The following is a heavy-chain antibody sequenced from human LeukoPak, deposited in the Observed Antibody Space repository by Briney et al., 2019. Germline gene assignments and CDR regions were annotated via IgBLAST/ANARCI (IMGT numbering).Heavy chain of an antibody. J-gene: IGHJ4*02. CDR2: IYTSGST. V-gene: IGHV4-61*02. D-gene: IGHD3-16*02. CDR3: ARLKYRSYLDY. CDR1: GGSISSGSYY. Sequence: PSETLSLTCTVSGGSISSGSYYWSWIRQPAGKGLEWIGRIYTSGSTNYNPSLKSRVTISVDTSKNQFSLKLSSVTAADTAVYYCARLKYRSYLDYWGQGTLVTVSS.